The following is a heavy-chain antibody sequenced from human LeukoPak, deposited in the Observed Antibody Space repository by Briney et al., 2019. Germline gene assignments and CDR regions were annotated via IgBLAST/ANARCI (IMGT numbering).Heavy chain of an antibody. Sequence: GASVKVSCKASNYTFSNYPISWVRQAPGQRLEWLGWISAYSGHTNYTQKVQGRVTMTTDRSTSTAYMELASLRPDGTAIYYCTRGSSSQYFQHWGQGTLVTVSS. CDR1: NYTFSNYP. CDR2: ISAYSGHT. D-gene: IGHD6-6*01. CDR3: TRGSSSQYFQH. V-gene: IGHV1-18*01. J-gene: IGHJ1*01.